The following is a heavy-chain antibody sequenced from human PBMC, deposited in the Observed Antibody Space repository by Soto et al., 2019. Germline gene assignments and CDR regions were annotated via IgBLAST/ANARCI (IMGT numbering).Heavy chain of an antibody. CDR1: GFSLSTTGVR. Sequence: SGPTLVNPKQTLTLTCTFSGFSLSTTGVRVSWIRQPPGKALEWLARIDWDGDKFYSTSLKTRLTISKDTSKHQVVLTMTNMDPVDTATYYCARIQASSGSNWFDPWGQGTLVTVSS. J-gene: IGHJ5*02. CDR2: IDWDGDK. V-gene: IGHV2-70*04. D-gene: IGHD6-19*01. CDR3: ARIQASSGSNWFDP.